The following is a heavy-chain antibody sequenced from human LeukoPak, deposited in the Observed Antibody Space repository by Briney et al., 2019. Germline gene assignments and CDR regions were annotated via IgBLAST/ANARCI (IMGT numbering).Heavy chain of an antibody. Sequence: GGSLRLSCAASGFTFSGSRMTWVRQTPGKGPELVAHINPDGNEQFYMDPVKGRFSITRDNAANSVFLQMNSLRVEDTALYYCARAGVGVTILDYWGQGTLVTVSS. CDR1: GFTFSGSR. CDR3: ARAGVGVTILDY. D-gene: IGHD3-10*01. CDR2: INPDGNEQ. J-gene: IGHJ4*02. V-gene: IGHV3-7*01.